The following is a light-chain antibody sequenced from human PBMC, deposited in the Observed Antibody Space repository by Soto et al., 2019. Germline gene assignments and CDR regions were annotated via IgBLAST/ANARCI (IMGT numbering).Light chain of an antibody. CDR2: AAS. J-gene: IGKJ4*01. Sequence: DIQLTQSPSFLSASVGDRVTITCRASQGISSYLAWYQQKPGKAPKLLIYAASTLQSGVPSRFSGSGSGTEFTLTISSLQPEDFATYYCQQVNTYPLTLGGGTKVVIK. V-gene: IGKV1-9*01. CDR1: QGISSY. CDR3: QQVNTYPLT.